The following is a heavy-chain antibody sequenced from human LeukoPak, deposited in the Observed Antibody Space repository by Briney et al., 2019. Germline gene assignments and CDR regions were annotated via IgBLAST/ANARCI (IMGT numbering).Heavy chain of an antibody. CDR2: IKQDGSET. CDR3: ARFSGMGSNWGRDY. Sequence: GGSLRLSCAASGFTFSNYWMTWVRQAPGSGLEWVANIKQDGSETHYVDSVKGRFTISRDNSKNSLFLQMNSLRAEDTAVYYCARFSGMGSNWGRDYWGQGTLVTVSS. V-gene: IGHV3-7*03. D-gene: IGHD7-27*01. J-gene: IGHJ4*02. CDR1: GFTFSNYW.